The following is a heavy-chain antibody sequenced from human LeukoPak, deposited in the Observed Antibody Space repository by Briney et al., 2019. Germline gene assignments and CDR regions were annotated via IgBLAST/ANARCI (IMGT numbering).Heavy chain of an antibody. Sequence: SETLSLTCTVSGGSISSGGYYWRWIRQPPGKGLEWIGYIYHSGSTYYNPSLKSRVTISVDRSKNQFSLKLSSVTAADTAVYYCARDRVGATTAFDIWGQGTMVTVSS. V-gene: IGHV4-30-2*01. J-gene: IGHJ3*02. CDR3: ARDRVGATTAFDI. D-gene: IGHD1-26*01. CDR1: GGSISSGGYY. CDR2: IYHSGST.